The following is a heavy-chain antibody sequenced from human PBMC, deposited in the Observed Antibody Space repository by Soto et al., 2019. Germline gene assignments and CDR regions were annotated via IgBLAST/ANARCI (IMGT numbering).Heavy chain of an antibody. Sequence: PGGSLRLSGAASGFTFGSYSISWVRQAPGKGLEWVSGISGSGVSTYYADSVKGRFTISRENSKNTLYLQMNSLRAEDTAVYYCAKDRQGIAGGGFDFLGQGTLVPVSS. J-gene: IGHJ4*02. CDR3: AKDRQGIAGGGFDF. CDR2: ISGSGVST. CDR1: GFTFGSYS. D-gene: IGHD6-13*01. V-gene: IGHV3-23*01.